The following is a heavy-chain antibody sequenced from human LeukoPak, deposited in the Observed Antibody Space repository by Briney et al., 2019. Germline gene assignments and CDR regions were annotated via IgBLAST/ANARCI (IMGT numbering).Heavy chain of an antibody. V-gene: IGHV3-7*05. D-gene: IGHD2-15*01. J-gene: IGHJ4*02. CDR1: GFTFSSYW. CDR2: IKQDGSEK. CDR3: TTVDLKALVGQEYFDY. Sequence: GSLRLSCAASGFTFSSYWMSWVRQAPGKGLEWVANIKQDGSEKYYVDSVKGRFTISRDNAKNSLYLQMNSLRAEDTAVYYCTTVDLKALVGQEYFDYWGQGTLVTVSS.